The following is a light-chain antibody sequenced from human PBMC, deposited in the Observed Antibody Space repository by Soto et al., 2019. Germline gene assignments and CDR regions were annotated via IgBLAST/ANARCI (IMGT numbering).Light chain of an antibody. CDR1: QSVSTK. J-gene: IGKJ5*01. CDR2: DAS. V-gene: IGKV3-15*01. Sequence: EILMTQSPATLSVSPGETATLSFSASQSVSTKLALYQQKPGQAPRLLINDASTRATGAPARFSGWGSGTEFTLTISSLQSEDFAVYYCQQYHNWPPITFGQGTRLEIK. CDR3: QQYHNWPPIT.